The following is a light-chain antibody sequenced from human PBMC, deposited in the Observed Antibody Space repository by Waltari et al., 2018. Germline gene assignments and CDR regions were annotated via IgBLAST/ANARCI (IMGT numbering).Light chain of an antibody. Sequence: SYALTQPPSVSVAPGKTAKITGGGTNSGSKRVHWYQQRPGQAPVLFIHDDSDRPSRIPERFSGSNSGNTATLTISRVEAGDEADYYCQVWDRSSDQVVFGGGTKMAVL. CDR1: NSGSKR. J-gene: IGLJ2*01. V-gene: IGLV3-21*03. CDR2: DDS. CDR3: QVWDRSSDQVV.